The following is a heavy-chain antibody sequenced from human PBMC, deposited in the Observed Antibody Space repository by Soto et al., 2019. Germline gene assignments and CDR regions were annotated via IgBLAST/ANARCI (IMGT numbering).Heavy chain of an antibody. CDR2: INAGNGNT. D-gene: IGHD6-13*01. CDR3: ARGARLPYSSPLDLDY. CDR1: GYTFTSYA. Sequence: ASVKVSCKASGYTFTSYAMHWVRQAPGQRLEWMGWINAGNGNTKYSQKFQGRVTITRDTSASTAYMELSSLRSEDTAVYYCARGARLPYSSPLDLDYWGQGTLVTVSS. V-gene: IGHV1-3*01. J-gene: IGHJ4*02.